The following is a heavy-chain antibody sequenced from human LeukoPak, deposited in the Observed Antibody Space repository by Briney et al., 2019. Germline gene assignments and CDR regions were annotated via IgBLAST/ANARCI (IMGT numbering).Heavy chain of an antibody. J-gene: IGHJ4*02. CDR3: AKRPGYSGYDFDYYFDY. D-gene: IGHD5-12*01. CDR1: GFTFSSYA. V-gene: IGHV3-23*01. CDR2: ISGSGGST. Sequence: QAGGSLRLSCAASGFTFSSYAMSWVRQALGKGLEWVSAISGSGGSTYYADSVKGRFTISRDNSKNTLYLQMNSLRAEDTAVYYCAKRPGYSGYDFDYYFDYWGQGTLVTVSS.